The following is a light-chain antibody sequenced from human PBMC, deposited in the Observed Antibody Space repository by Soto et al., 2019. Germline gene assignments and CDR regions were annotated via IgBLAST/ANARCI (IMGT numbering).Light chain of an antibody. CDR1: QSISSW. V-gene: IGKV1-5*03. Sequence: DIQMYQSPSTLSASVGDRVTITCRASQSISSWLAWYQQKPGKAPKLLIYKASSLESGVPSRFSGSGSGTEFTLTISNLLPEDFATYHCQQLKSFPLNFGQGTRLEIK. CDR2: KAS. CDR3: QQLKSFPLN. J-gene: IGKJ5*01.